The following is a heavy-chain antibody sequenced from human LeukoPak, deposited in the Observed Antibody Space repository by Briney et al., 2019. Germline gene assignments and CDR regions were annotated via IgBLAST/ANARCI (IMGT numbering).Heavy chain of an antibody. CDR1: GGSLSSSTYY. CDR2: IYYSGST. Sequence: SETLSLTCTVSGGSLSSSTYYWGWIRQPPGKGLEWIGSIYYSGSTYYNPSLKSRVTISVDTSKNQFSLKLSSVTAADTAVYYCARQWDYYGMDVWGQGTTVTVSS. V-gene: IGHV4-39*01. CDR3: ARQWDYYGMDV. J-gene: IGHJ6*02.